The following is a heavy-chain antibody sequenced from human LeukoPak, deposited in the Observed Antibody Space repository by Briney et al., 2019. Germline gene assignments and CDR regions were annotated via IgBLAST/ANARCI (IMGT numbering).Heavy chain of an antibody. D-gene: IGHD6-13*01. Sequence: PGRSLRLSCAASGFTFDDYAMHWVRQAPGKGLEWVSGISWNSGSIGYADSVKGRFTISRDNAKNSLYLQMNSLRAEDTAVYYCARSPIAAAGSDAFDIWGQGTMVTVSS. CDR3: ARSPIAAAGSDAFDI. J-gene: IGHJ3*02. CDR2: ISWNSGSI. CDR1: GFTFDDYA. V-gene: IGHV3-9*01.